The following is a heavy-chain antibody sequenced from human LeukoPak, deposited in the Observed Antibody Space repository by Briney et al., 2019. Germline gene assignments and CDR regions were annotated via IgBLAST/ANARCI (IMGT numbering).Heavy chain of an antibody. Sequence: ESGPTLVNPTETLTLTCTVSGFSLSNARMGVSWIRQPPGKALEWLAHIFSNDEKSYSTSLKSRLTISKDTSKSQVVLTMTNMDPVDTATYYCARFESGSGWSTVRWFDPWGQGTLVTVSS. J-gene: IGHJ5*02. D-gene: IGHD6-19*01. CDR3: ARFESGSGWSTVRWFDP. CDR2: IFSNDEK. V-gene: IGHV2-26*01. CDR1: GFSLSNARMG.